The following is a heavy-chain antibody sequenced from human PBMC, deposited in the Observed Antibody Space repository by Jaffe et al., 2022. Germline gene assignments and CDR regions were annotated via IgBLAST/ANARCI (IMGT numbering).Heavy chain of an antibody. CDR3: ARHVEEQQLVRGALDY. D-gene: IGHD6-13*01. CDR2: IYSGGST. CDR1: GFTVSSNY. V-gene: IGHV3-53*04. Sequence: EVQLVESGGGLVQPGGSLRLSCAASGFTVSSNYMSWVRQAPGKGLEWVSVIYSGGSTYYADSVKGRFTISRHNSKNTLYLQMNSLRAEDTAVYYCARHVEEQQLVRGALDYWGQGTLVTVSS. J-gene: IGHJ4*02.